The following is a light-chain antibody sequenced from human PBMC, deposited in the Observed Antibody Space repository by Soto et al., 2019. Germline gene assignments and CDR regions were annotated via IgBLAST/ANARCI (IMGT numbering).Light chain of an antibody. CDR2: SNT. J-gene: IGLJ2*01. CDR1: SSNIGSNT. CDR3: AAWDDSLNGVA. V-gene: IGLV1-44*01. Sequence: QSVLTQPPSASGTPGQRVTISCSGSSSNIGSNTVTWCQHLPGTAPKLLIYSNTQRPSGVPDRFSGSKSGTSASLAIGGLQSEDEADYYCAAWDDSLNGVAFGGGTKLTVL.